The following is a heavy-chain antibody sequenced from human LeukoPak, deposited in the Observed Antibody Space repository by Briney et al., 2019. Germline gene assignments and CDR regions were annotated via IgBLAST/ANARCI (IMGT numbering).Heavy chain of an antibody. CDR1: GGTFSSYA. CDR2: IIPIFGTA. J-gene: IGHJ4*02. D-gene: IGHD6-19*01. Sequence: ASVKVSCKASGGTFSSYAISWVRQAPGQGLEWMGGIIPIFGTANYAQKFQGRVTITTDESTSTAYMELSSLRSGDTAVYYCAREIITSVAGINYFDYWGQGTLVTVSS. V-gene: IGHV1-69*05. CDR3: AREIITSVAGINYFDY.